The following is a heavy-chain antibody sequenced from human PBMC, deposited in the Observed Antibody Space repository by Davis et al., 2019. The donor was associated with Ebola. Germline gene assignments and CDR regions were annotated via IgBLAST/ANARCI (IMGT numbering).Heavy chain of an antibody. CDR3: ASLRLLEWSNWFDP. V-gene: IGHV4-39*01. Sequence: MPSETLSLTCTVSGGSISSSYYWGWIRQPPGKGLEWIGSIYYSGSTYYNPSLKSRVTISVDTSKNQFSLKLSSVTAADTAVYYCASLRLLEWSNWFDPWGQGTLVTVSS. J-gene: IGHJ5*02. CDR1: GGSISSSYY. CDR2: IYYSGST. D-gene: IGHD3-3*01.